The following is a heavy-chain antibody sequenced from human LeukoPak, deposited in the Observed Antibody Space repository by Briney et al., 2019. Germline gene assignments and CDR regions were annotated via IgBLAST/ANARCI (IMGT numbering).Heavy chain of an antibody. J-gene: IGHJ4*02. CDR1: GFPFSSYA. CDR3: AKDLWSVAVSALDH. Sequence: GGSLTLSCAAAGFPFSSYAMSWVRQAPAKGLEWVSAISGSGDNTFYADSVKGRFTISRDNSKNTLLLQMNSLRGEDTALYFCAKDLWSVAVSALDHWGQGTRVTVSS. D-gene: IGHD3-3*01. CDR2: ISGSGDNT. V-gene: IGHV3-23*01.